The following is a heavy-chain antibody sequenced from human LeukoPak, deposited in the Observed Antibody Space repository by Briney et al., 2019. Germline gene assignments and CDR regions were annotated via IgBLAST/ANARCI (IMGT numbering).Heavy chain of an antibody. J-gene: IGHJ6*03. V-gene: IGHV1-46*01. D-gene: IGHD3-10*01. CDR1: GYTFTSYY. CDR3: ARDRGSGVVYYYYYYMDV. Sequence: GASVKVSCKASGYTFTSYYMHWVRQAPGQGLEWMGIINPSGGSTSYAQKFQGRVTMTRDTSISTAYMELSRLRSDDTAVYYCARDRGSGVVYYYYYYMDVWGKGTTVTVSS. CDR2: INPSGGST.